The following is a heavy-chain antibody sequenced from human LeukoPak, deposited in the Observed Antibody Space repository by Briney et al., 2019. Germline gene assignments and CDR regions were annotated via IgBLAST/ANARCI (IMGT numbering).Heavy chain of an antibody. Sequence: SGPTLPNPTQTLTLTCTFSGFSLSTSGMCVSWIRQPPGKALEWLARIDWDDDKYYSTSLRTRLTISKDTSKNQVVLTMTNMDPVDTGTYYCARINYDRSKGFDYWGQGTLVTVSS. J-gene: IGHJ4*02. V-gene: IGHV2-70*11. CDR3: ARINYDRSKGFDY. CDR1: GFSLSTSGMC. CDR2: IDWDDDK. D-gene: IGHD3-16*01.